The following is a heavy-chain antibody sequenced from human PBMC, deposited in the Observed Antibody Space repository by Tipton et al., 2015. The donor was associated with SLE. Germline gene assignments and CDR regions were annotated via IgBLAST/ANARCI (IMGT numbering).Heavy chain of an antibody. D-gene: IGHD1-14*01. CDR3: AREGGGPGRFDL. Sequence: TLSLTCTVSGGSISSYYWSWIRQPPGKGLEWIGYIYYRGSTYYNPSLKSRLTISIDTSKNQFSLKLTSVTAADTAVYFCAREGGGPGRFDLWGRGTLVTVSS. J-gene: IGHJ2*01. V-gene: IGHV4-59*12. CDR1: GGSISSYY. CDR2: IYYRGST.